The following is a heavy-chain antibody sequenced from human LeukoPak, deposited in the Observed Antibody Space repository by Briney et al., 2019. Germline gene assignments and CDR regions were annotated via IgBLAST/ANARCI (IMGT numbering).Heavy chain of an antibody. J-gene: IGHJ4*02. CDR3: ARVLGEGSSWFRSGNYFDY. V-gene: IGHV1-69*04. Sequence: SVKVSCKASGGTFSSYAISWVRQAPGQGLEWMGRIIPILGIANYAQKFQGRVTITADKSTSTAYMELSSLRSEDTAVYYCARVLGEGSSWFRSGNYFDYWGQGTLVTVSS. CDR1: GGTFSSYA. D-gene: IGHD6-13*01. CDR2: IIPILGIA.